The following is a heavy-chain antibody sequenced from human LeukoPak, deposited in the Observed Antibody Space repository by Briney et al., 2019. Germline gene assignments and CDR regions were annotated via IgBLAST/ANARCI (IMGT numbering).Heavy chain of an antibody. CDR2: VHGDGYSI. CDR3: ARAQVGAPTDF. J-gene: IGHJ4*02. D-gene: IGHD1-26*01. CDR1: GFPFSSYA. V-gene: IGHV3-74*01. Sequence: GGSLRLSCAASGFPFSSYAMYWVRQAPGKGLVWVARVHGDGYSINYADSVRGRFTISRDNAKDTLYLHMNSLRPEDTAVYYCARAQVGAPTDFWGQGPLVTVSS.